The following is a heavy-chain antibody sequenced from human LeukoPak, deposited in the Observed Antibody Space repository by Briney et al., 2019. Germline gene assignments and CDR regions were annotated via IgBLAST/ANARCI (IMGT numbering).Heavy chain of an antibody. CDR3: ARVLVAADTADNWFDP. Sequence: PSETLSLTCTVSGGSISSYYWSWIRQPPGKGLEWIGYIYYSGSTNYNPSLKSRVTISVDTSKNQFSLRLSSVTAADTAVYYCARVLVAADTADNWFDPWGQGTLVTVSS. J-gene: IGHJ5*02. CDR1: GGSISSYY. D-gene: IGHD2-15*01. V-gene: IGHV4-59*01. CDR2: IYYSGST.